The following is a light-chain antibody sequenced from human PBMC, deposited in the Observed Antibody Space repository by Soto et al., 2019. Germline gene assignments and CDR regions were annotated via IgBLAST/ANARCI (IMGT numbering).Light chain of an antibody. V-gene: IGLV2-23*02. CDR1: SSDVGSYNL. CDR3: CSYAGSSTFLV. CDR2: EVS. Sequence: QSVLTQPASVSGSPVQALTISCTGTSSDVGSYNLVSWYQQHPGKAPKLMIYEVSKRPSGVSNRFSGSKSGNTASLTISGLQAEDEADYYCCSYAGSSTFLVFGGGTKVTVL. J-gene: IGLJ2*01.